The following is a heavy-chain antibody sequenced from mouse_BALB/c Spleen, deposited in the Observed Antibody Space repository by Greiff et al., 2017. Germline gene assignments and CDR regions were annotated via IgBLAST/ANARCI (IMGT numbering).Heavy chain of an antibody. CDR3: AREGCNYDFAY. D-gene: IGHD2-1*01. CDR1: GYAFTNYL. CDR2: INPGSGGT. J-gene: IGHJ3*01. Sequence: QVQLQQSGAELVRPGTSVKVSCKASGYAFTNYLIEWVKQRPGQGLEWIGVINPGSGGTNYNEKFKGKATLTADKSSSTAYMQLSSLTSDYSAFYFCAREGCNYDFAYWGQGTLVTVSS. V-gene: IGHV1-54*01.